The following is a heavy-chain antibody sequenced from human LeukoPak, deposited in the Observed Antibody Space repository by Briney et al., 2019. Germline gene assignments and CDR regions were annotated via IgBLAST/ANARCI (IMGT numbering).Heavy chain of an antibody. CDR3: ATAPYEYIWGTYRTNWFDP. Sequence: SETLSLTCTVSGGAISSGDYYWSWIRQPPGKGLEWIGYSYHSGNTYYNPSLKSRVTISMDTSKNQFSLKLNSMTGADTAVYYCATAPYEYIWGTYRTNWFDPWGQGTLVTVSS. V-gene: IGHV4-30-4*01. CDR1: GGAISSGDYY. CDR2: SYHSGNT. D-gene: IGHD3-16*02. J-gene: IGHJ5*02.